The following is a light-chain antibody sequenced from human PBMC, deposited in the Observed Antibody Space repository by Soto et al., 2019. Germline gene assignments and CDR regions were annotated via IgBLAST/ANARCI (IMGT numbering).Light chain of an antibody. CDR2: DAS. CDR1: QKVYNN. Sequence: EIVMTQSPATLSVSPGEGANLSCKASQKVYNNLAWYQQKTGQPPRLLIYDASTRATGNSTRFSGSGYGTEFTLTISSLQSEDFAVYFCQQCRNWPLTFGGGTKV. CDR3: QQCRNWPLT. V-gene: IGKV3-15*01. J-gene: IGKJ4*01.